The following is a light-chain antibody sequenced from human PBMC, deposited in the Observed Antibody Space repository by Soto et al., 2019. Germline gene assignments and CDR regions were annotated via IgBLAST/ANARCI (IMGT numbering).Light chain of an antibody. V-gene: IGLV2-23*02. CDR1: SSDVGSYNL. CDR2: EVS. J-gene: IGLJ1*01. Sequence: QSVLTQPASVSGCRGQWITISCTGASSDVGSYNLVSWYQQHPGKAPKLMIYEVSKRPSGVSNRFSGSKSGNTASLTISGLQAEDEADYYCCSYAGSSTPYVFGTGTKVTVL. CDR3: CSYAGSSTPYV.